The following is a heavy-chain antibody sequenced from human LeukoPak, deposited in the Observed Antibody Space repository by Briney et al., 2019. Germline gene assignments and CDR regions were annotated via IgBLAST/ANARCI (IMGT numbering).Heavy chain of an antibody. V-gene: IGHV1-8*01. CDR2: MNPNNDNT. CDR3: ATSDYGDYADAFDI. Sequence: GASVKVSCKTSGNTFTSYDINWVRQATGQGLEWMGWMNPNNDNTGYARKFQGRVTMTKNTSTSTAYMELSSLRFEATAVYYCATSDYGDYADAFDIWGQGTMVTVSS. CDR1: GNTFTSYD. D-gene: IGHD4-17*01. J-gene: IGHJ3*02.